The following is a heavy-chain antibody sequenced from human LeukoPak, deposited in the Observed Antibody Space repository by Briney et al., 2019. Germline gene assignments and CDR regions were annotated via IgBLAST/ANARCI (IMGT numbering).Heavy chain of an antibody. Sequence: SETLSLTCAVYGGSFSGYYWSWIRQPPGKGLEWIGEINHSGSTNYNPSLKSRVTISVDTSKNQFSLKLSSVTAADTAVYYCARGGQRRRAHFDYWGQGTLVPVSS. J-gene: IGHJ4*02. CDR3: ARGGQRRRAHFDY. V-gene: IGHV4-34*01. CDR2: INHSGST. D-gene: IGHD6-25*01. CDR1: GGSFSGYY.